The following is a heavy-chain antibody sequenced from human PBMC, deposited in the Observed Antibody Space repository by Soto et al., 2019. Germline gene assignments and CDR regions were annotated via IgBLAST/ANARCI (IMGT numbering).Heavy chain of an antibody. V-gene: IGHV2-5*02. CDR1: GFSLSTSAVG. CDR2: IYWDHDK. J-gene: IGHJ4*02. D-gene: IGHD6-6*01. Sequence: QINLKESGPPLVKPTQTLTLTCTFSGFSLSTSAVGVGWIRQPPGKALEWLALIYWDHDKRYSPSLKSRLTINKDTSKNAVVLTITDKDPVDTATYYCAHRQGSSHFDYWGQGTLVTVS. CDR3: AHRQGSSHFDY.